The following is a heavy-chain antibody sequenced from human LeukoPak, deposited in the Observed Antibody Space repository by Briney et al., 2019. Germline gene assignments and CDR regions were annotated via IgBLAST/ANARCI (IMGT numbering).Heavy chain of an antibody. J-gene: IGHJ4*02. V-gene: IGHV3-33*01. CDR2: IWFDGSDK. Sequence: GGSLRLSCAASGFTFSGYGMHWVRQAPGRGLEWVAVIWFDGSDKYYADSVKGRFTISRDNSKNTLYLQMNSLRAEDTAVYYCARDGYSGYDFYFDYWGQGSLVTVSS. CDR1: GFTFSGYG. CDR3: ARDGYSGYDFYFDY. D-gene: IGHD5-12*01.